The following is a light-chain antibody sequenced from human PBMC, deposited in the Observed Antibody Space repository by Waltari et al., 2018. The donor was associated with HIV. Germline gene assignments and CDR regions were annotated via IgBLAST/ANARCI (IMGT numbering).Light chain of an antibody. V-gene: IGKV3-11*01. CDR3: QQRRAWPPT. J-gene: IGKJ4*01. CDR1: EFLEIF. Sequence: EIVLTQSPATLSLSAGERATISCRASEFLEIFIGWYQQKPGQPPRLVVYNGSNRDAGIPARFTGSGSGTDFTLTISGLEPEDFAVYFCQQRRAWPPTFGGGTKVELK. CDR2: NGS.